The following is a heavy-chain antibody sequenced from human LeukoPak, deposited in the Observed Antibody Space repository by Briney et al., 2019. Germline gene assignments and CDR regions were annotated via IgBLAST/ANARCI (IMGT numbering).Heavy chain of an antibody. Sequence: GGSLRLSCAASGFTFDEYGMHWVRQGPGKGLEWVSGISWNSGSIGYADSVKGRFTISRDNAKNSLYLQMSSLRVEDTAVYYCARGLQYNDAFDIWGQGTMVTVSS. V-gene: IGHV3-9*01. CDR1: GFTFDEYG. CDR3: ARGLQYNDAFDI. J-gene: IGHJ3*02. D-gene: IGHD1-1*01. CDR2: ISWNSGSI.